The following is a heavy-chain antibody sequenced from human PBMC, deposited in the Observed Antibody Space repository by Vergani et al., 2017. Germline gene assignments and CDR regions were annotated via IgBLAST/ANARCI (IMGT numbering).Heavy chain of an antibody. V-gene: IGHV3-23*01. Sequence: EVQLLESGGGSVQPGESLRLSCVASGFRFREHGMNWVRQAPGKGLEWVSGISGHDHRTLYADSVKGRFIISRDDSKNTLYLQMSSLRAEDTAVYYCAKDPGYSSSRSGYWGQGTLVTVSS. CDR1: GFRFREHG. J-gene: IGHJ4*02. D-gene: IGHD6-13*01. CDR2: ISGHDHRT. CDR3: AKDPGYSSSRSGY.